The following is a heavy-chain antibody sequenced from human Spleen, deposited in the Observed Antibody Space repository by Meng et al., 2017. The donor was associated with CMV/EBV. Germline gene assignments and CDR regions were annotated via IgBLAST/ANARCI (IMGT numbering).Heavy chain of an antibody. Sequence: LSLTCAASGFTFSSYWMSWVRQAPGKGLEWVANIKQDGSEKYYVDSVKGRFTISRDNAKNSLYLQMNSLRAEDTAVYYCARDVVPAATDAFDIWGQGTMVTVSS. J-gene: IGHJ3*02. CDR3: ARDVVPAATDAFDI. CDR2: IKQDGSEK. D-gene: IGHD2-2*01. V-gene: IGHV3-7*01. CDR1: GFTFSSYW.